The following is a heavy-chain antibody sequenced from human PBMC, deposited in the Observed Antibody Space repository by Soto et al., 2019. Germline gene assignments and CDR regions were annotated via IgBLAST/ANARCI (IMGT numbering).Heavy chain of an antibody. J-gene: IGHJ3*01. Sequence: EVQLVESGGGLVKPGGSLRLSCAASGFTFTSYSMIWVRQAPGKGLEWVSSISTSSSYIYYADSVRGRFTISRDNAKNSLYLQLISLRAEDTAVYYCARDPGIAATGDAFDVWGQGTMLTVSS. D-gene: IGHD6-13*01. V-gene: IGHV3-21*01. CDR1: GFTFTSYS. CDR3: ARDPGIAATGDAFDV. CDR2: ISTSSSYI.